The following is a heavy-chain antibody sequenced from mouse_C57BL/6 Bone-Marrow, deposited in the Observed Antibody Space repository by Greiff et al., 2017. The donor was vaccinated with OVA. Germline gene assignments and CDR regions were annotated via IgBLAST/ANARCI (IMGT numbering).Heavy chain of an antibody. V-gene: IGHV8-12*01. D-gene: IGHD1-1*01. Sequence: QVTLKVSGPGILQSSQTLSLTCSFSGFSLSTSGMGVSWIRQPSGKGLEWLAHIYWDDDKRYNPSLKSRLTISKDTSRNQVFLKITSVDTADTATYYCARSGYYGSSFLYYAMDYWGQGTSVTVSS. J-gene: IGHJ4*01. CDR2: IYWDDDK. CDR1: GFSLSTSGMG. CDR3: ARSGYYGSSFLYYAMDY.